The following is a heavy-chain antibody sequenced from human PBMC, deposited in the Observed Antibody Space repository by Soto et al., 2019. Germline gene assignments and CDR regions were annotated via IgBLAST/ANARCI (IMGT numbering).Heavy chain of an antibody. V-gene: IGHV3-30*18. J-gene: IGHJ4*02. CDR2: ISYDGSNK. CDR1: GFTFSSYG. CDR3: AKDWATLTRYYFDY. Sequence: QVQLVESGGGVVQPGRSLRLSCAASGFTFSSYGMHWVRQAPGTGLEWVAVISYDGSNKYYADSVKGRFTISRDNSKNTLYLQMNSLRAEDTAVYYCAKDWATLTRYYFDYWGQGTLVTVSS. D-gene: IGHD3-16*01.